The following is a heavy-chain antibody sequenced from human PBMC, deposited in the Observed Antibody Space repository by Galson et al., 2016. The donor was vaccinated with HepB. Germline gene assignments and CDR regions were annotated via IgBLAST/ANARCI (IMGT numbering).Heavy chain of an antibody. V-gene: IGHV4-34*01. J-gene: IGHJ3*02. Sequence: SETLSLTCTIYGRSFSAHYWSWIRQSPGKGLEWIGEIDHTGRTNYNPSLRSRLTVSVDKSKNQFSLKLTSVTAADTAVYYCAREGVSAYDIWGPGTMVTVSS. D-gene: IGHD3-10*01. CDR3: AREGVSAYDI. CDR1: GRSFSAHY. CDR2: IDHTGRT.